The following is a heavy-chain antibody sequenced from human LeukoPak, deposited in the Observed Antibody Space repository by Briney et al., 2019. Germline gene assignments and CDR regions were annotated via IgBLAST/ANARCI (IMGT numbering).Heavy chain of an antibody. D-gene: IGHD4-17*01. Sequence: GSSVTVSCKASGGTFSSYAISWVRQAPGQGLEWMGGIIPIFGTANYAQKFQGRVTITADESTSTAYMELSSLRSEDTAVYYCASDYGDYQGWFDPWGQGTLVTVSS. CDR3: ASDYGDYQGWFDP. V-gene: IGHV1-69*01. J-gene: IGHJ5*02. CDR2: IIPIFGTA. CDR1: GGTFSSYA.